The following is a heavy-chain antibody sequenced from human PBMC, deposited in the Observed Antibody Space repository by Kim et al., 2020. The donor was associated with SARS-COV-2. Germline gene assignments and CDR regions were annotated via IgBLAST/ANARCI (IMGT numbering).Heavy chain of an antibody. D-gene: IGHD4-17*01. CDR3: ASAIYGDYASVAFDI. Sequence: PALQSRVTISVDTSKNQFSLKLSSVPAADTAVYYGASAIYGDYASVAFDIWGQGTMVTVSS. V-gene: IGHV4-59*01. J-gene: IGHJ3*02.